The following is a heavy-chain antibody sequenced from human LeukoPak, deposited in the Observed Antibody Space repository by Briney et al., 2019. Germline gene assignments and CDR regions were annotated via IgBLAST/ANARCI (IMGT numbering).Heavy chain of an antibody. CDR1: GGSFSGYC. V-gene: IGHV4-34*01. CDR2: INHSGST. CDR3: ARALTTVTRRYGMDV. J-gene: IGHJ6*02. D-gene: IGHD4-17*01. Sequence: SETLSLTCAVYGGSFSGYCWSWIRQPPGKGLEWIGEINHSGSTNYNPSLKSRVTISVDTSKNQFSLKLSSVTAADTAVYYCARALTTVTRRYGMDVWGQGTTVTVSS.